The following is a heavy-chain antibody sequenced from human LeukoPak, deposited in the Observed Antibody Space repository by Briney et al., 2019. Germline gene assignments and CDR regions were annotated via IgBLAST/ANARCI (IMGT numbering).Heavy chain of an antibody. Sequence: SETLSLTCTVSGGSISSSSYYWGWIRQPPGKGLEWIGSIYYSGSTYYNPSLKSRVTISVDTSKNHFSLKLSSVTAADTAVYYCARVVLLWFGEIDYWGQGTLVTVSS. CDR3: ARVVLLWFGEIDY. D-gene: IGHD3-10*01. CDR2: IYYSGST. J-gene: IGHJ4*02. V-gene: IGHV4-39*07. CDR1: GGSISSSSYY.